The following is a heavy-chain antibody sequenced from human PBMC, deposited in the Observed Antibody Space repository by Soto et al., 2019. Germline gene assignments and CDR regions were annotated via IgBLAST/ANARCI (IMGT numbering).Heavy chain of an antibody. CDR2: IIPIFGTA. Sequence: QVQLVQSGAEVKKPGSSVKVSCKASGGTFSSYAISWVRQAPGQGLEWMGGIIPIFGTANYAQKFQGRVTITADESTSTAYMGLSSLRSEDTAVYYCARGVRGVLRFLEWPLYGMDVWGQGTTVTVSS. CDR3: ARGVRGVLRFLEWPLYGMDV. V-gene: IGHV1-69*01. CDR1: GGTFSSYA. J-gene: IGHJ6*02. D-gene: IGHD3-3*01.